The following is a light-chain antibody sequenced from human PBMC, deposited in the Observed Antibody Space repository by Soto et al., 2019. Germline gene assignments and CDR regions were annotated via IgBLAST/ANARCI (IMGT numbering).Light chain of an antibody. V-gene: IGKV3-20*01. CDR3: QQFGSSPL. Sequence: EIVLTQSPATLSLSPGERATLSCRASQSVSYYLAWYQQKPGQAPRLLIYAASNRAPGIPDRFSGSGSGTDFTLTISRLEPEDFAVYYCQQFGSSPLFGQGTKLEIK. CDR1: QSVSYY. CDR2: AAS. J-gene: IGKJ2*01.